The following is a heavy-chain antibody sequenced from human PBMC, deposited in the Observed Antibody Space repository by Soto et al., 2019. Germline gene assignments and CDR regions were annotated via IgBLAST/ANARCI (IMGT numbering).Heavy chain of an antibody. D-gene: IGHD3-3*01. CDR2: ISSGGGTS. V-gene: IGHV3-11*04. CDR1: GFIFSDYY. J-gene: IGHJ6*02. CDR3: ARDRGGGSIFGGHYGMDV. Sequence: VQLVESGGGLVKPGGSLRLSCAASGFIFSDYYMTWIRQAPGKGLEWISDISSGGGTSYFADSVRGRFTISRDNAKNSLYLQMSSLRAEDTAVYYCARDRGGGSIFGGHYGMDVWGQGTTVTVSS.